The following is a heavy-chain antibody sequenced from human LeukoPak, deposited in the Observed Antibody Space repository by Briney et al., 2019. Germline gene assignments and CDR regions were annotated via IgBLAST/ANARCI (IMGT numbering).Heavy chain of an antibody. CDR2: IKQDGSEK. D-gene: IGHD5-18*01. J-gene: IGHJ4*02. CDR1: GFTFSSYW. V-gene: IGHV3-7*01. Sequence: GGSLRLSCAASGFTFSSYWMSWVRQAPGKGLEWVANIKQDGSEKYYVDSVKGRFTISRDNSKNTLYLQMGSLRAEDMAVYYCAREGGDGYSYFDYWGQGTLVTVSS. CDR3: AREGGDGYSYFDY.